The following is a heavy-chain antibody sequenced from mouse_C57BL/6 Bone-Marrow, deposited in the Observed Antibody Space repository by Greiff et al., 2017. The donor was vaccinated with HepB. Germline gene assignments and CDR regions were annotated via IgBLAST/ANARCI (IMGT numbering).Heavy chain of an antibody. D-gene: IGHD2-3*01. CDR3: ARRWLPHYYAMDY. CDR2: INPNNGGT. V-gene: IGHV1-18*01. J-gene: IGHJ4*01. Sequence: EVQLQESGPELVKPGASVKIPCKASGYTFTDYNMDWVKQSHGKSLEWIGDINPNNGGTIYNQKFKGKATLTVDKSSSTAYMELRSLTSEDTAVYYCARRWLPHYYAMDYWGQGTSVTVSS. CDR1: GYTFTDYN.